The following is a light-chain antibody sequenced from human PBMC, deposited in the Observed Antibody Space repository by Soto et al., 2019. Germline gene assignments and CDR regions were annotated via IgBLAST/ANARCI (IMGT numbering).Light chain of an antibody. CDR2: DAS. J-gene: IGKJ3*01. CDR3: QEFNSYPPT. CDR1: PGISSA. Sequence: AIQLPQSPSSLSASVGDRVTITCRASPGISSALAWYQQKPGKAPKLLIYDASIFESGVPSRFSGSGSGTEFTLTITSLQPEDFATYYCQEFNSYPPTVGAGTKVDIK. V-gene: IGKV1-13*02.